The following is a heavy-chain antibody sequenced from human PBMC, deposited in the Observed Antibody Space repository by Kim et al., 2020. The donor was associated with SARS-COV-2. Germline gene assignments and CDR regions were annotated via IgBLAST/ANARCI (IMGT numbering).Heavy chain of an antibody. CDR2: IKNKADGGAT. CDR1: GFTVSDGW. Sequence: GSLRLSCAASGFTVSDGWMSWVRQAPGKGLEWVGRIKNKADGGATDHAAPVKGRFIISRDDSKNTLSLEMNSMKSDDTAIYYYTATRAYWGQGTLVTVS. J-gene: IGHJ1*01. CDR3: TATRAY. D-gene: IGHD1-26*01. V-gene: IGHV3-15*01.